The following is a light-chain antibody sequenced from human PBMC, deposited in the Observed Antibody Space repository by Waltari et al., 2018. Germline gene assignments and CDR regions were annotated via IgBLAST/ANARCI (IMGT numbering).Light chain of an antibody. CDR2: GAS. V-gene: IGKV3-15*01. J-gene: IGKJ1*01. CDR3: QQYNNWWT. CDR1: QSVSSN. Sequence: EIVMTQSPATLSVSPGERATLSCRASQSVSSNLAWYQQKPGQAPRLLIYGASTRATGISARFSGSGSGTEFTLTISSLQSEDFAVYHCQQYNNWWTFGQGTKVEIK.